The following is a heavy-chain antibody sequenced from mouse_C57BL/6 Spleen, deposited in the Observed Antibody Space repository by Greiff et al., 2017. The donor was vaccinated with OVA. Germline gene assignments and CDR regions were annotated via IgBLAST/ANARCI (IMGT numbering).Heavy chain of an antibody. CDR3: ARNWASFDY. CDR2: INPNNGGT. D-gene: IGHD4-1*01. Sequence: EVQLVESGPELVKPGASVKMSCKASGYTFTDYNMHWVKQSHGKSLEWIGYINPNNGGTSYNQKFKGKATLTVNKSSSTAYMELRSLTSEDSAVYYCARNWASFDYWGQGTTLTVSS. CDR1: GYTFTDYN. V-gene: IGHV1-22*01. J-gene: IGHJ2*01.